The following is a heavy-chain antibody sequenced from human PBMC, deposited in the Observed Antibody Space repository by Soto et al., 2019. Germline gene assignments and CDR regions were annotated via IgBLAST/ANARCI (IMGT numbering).Heavy chain of an antibody. CDR2: TYYRSKWYN. D-gene: IGHD6-6*01. CDR3: ARDRDGGSSAGRTFDY. CDR1: GDSVSSNSAA. Sequence: PXQTLSLTCAISGDSVSSNSAAWNWIRQSPSRGLEWLGRTYYRSKWYNDYAVSVKSRITINPDTSKNQFSLKLNSVTPEDKAVYYWARDRDGGSSAGRTFDYWGQGSLVTVSS. J-gene: IGHJ4*02. V-gene: IGHV6-1*01.